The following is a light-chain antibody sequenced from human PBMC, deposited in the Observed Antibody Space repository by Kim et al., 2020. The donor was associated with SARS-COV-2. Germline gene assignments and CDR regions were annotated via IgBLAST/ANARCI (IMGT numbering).Light chain of an antibody. Sequence: EIVMTQSPATLSVSPGERATLSCRASQSVSSNLAWYQQKPGQAPRLLIHHASTRAIGVPARFSGSGSGTEFTLTISSLQSEDFASYYCQQYKNWPPEYTFGQGTKLEIK. CDR2: HAS. CDR3: QQYKNWPPEYT. CDR1: QSVSSN. V-gene: IGKV3-15*01. J-gene: IGKJ2*01.